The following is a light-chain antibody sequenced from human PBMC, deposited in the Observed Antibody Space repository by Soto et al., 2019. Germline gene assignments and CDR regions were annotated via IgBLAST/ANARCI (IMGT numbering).Light chain of an antibody. CDR3: QQYGSSGT. J-gene: IGKJ1*01. Sequence: IALTQSPCTLALSPGARATLSCRASQSVSNNYLAWYQQKPGQAPRLLIYGASNRATGIPDRFSGSGSGTDFTLTISRLEPEDFAVYYCQQYGSSGTFGQGTKVDIK. V-gene: IGKV3-20*01. CDR2: GAS. CDR1: QSVSNNY.